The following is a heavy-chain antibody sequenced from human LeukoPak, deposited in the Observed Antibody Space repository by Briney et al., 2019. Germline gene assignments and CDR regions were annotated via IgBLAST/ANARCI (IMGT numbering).Heavy chain of an antibody. J-gene: IGHJ4*02. V-gene: IGHV1-46*01. CDR1: GYTFTSYY. Sequence: ASVKVSCKAAGYTFTSYYMHWVRQAPGQGLEWMGIINPSGGSTSYAQKFQGRVTMTRDTSTSTVYMELSSLRSEDTAVYYCARRSLWLELDYWGQGTLVTVSS. CDR3: ARRSLWLELDY. D-gene: IGHD5-18*01. CDR2: INPSGGST.